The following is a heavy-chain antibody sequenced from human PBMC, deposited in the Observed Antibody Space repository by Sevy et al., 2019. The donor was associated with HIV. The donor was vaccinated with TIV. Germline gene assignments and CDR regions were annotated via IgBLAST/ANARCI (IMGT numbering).Heavy chain of an antibody. V-gene: IGHV3-30*04. Sequence: GGSLRLSCAASGLTFSSYAMHWVRQAPGKGLEWVAVISYDGSNKYYADSVKGRFTISRDNSKNTLYLQMNSLRAEDTAVYYCARSGGYYYGMDVWGQGTTVTVSS. CDR2: ISYDGSNK. D-gene: IGHD3-16*01. CDR1: GLTFSSYA. CDR3: ARSGGYYYGMDV. J-gene: IGHJ6*02.